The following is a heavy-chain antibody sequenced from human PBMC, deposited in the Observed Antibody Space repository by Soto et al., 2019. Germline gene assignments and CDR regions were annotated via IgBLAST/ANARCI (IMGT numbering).Heavy chain of an antibody. CDR2: IYYTGAT. CDR1: GGSIGSANYY. V-gene: IGHV4-39*07. J-gene: IGHJ4*02. D-gene: IGHD5-18*01. Sequence: PSETLSLTCRVSGGSIGSANYYWTWIRELPGKGPEWIGNIYYTGATHYNPSLKSRVTISVDTSKNQFSLKLSSVTAADTAVYYCARARLGGYSYGLMDYWGQGTLVTVSS. CDR3: ARARLGGYSYGLMDY.